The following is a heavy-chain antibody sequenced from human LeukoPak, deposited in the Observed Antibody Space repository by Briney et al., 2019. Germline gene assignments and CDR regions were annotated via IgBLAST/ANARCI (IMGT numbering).Heavy chain of an antibody. Sequence: GGSLRLSCAASGFTFSSYAMHWVRQAPGKGLEWVAVISYDGSNKYYADSVKGRFTISRDNSKNTLYLQMNSLRAEDTAVYCCARGGTLFCSSTSCYLELNAFDIWGQGTMVTVSS. CDR1: GFTFSSYA. CDR3: ARGGTLFCSSTSCYLELNAFDI. CDR2: ISYDGSNK. D-gene: IGHD2-2*01. J-gene: IGHJ3*02. V-gene: IGHV3-30-3*01.